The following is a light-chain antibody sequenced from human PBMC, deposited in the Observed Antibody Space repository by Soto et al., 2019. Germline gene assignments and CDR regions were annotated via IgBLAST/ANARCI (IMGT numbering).Light chain of an antibody. CDR2: DAS. J-gene: IGKJ4*01. CDR3: QQRSNWPLT. V-gene: IGKV3-11*01. Sequence: EIVLTQSPGTLSLSPGERATLSCRASQSVTYYLAWYQQKPGQAPRLLIYDASNRATDIPARFSGSGSGTDFSLTINSLEPEDFAVYYCQQRSNWPLTFGGGTKVEIK. CDR1: QSVTYY.